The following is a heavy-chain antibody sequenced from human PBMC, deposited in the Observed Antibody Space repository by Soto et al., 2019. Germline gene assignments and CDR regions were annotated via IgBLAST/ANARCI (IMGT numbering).Heavy chain of an antibody. V-gene: IGHV5-51*01. CDR3: ARHLRIAGENWFDP. Sequence: GESLKISCQASGYSFTSYWIGWVRQMPGKGLEWMGIIYPGDSDTRYSPSFQGQVTISADKSISTAYLQWSSLKASDTAMYYCARHLRIAGENWFDPWGQGTLVTVSS. D-gene: IGHD6-13*01. CDR1: GYSFTSYW. J-gene: IGHJ5*02. CDR2: IYPGDSDT.